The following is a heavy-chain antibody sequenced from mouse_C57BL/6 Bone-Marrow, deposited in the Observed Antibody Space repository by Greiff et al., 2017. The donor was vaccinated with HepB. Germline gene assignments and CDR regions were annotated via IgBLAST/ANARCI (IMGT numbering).Heavy chain of an antibody. D-gene: IGHD2-3*01. V-gene: IGHV5-12*01. CDR1: GFTFSDYY. CDR2: ISNGGGST. CDR3: ARHGWSYAMDY. J-gene: IGHJ4*01. Sequence: EVMLVESGGGLVQPGGSLKLSCAASGFTFSDYYMYWVRQTPEKRLEWVAYISNGGGSTYYPDTVKGRFTISRDNAKNTLYLQMSRLKSEDTAMYYCARHGWSYAMDYWGQGTSVTVSS.